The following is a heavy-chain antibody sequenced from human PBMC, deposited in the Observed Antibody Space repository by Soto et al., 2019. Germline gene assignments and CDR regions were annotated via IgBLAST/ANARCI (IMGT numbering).Heavy chain of an antibody. J-gene: IGHJ4*02. CDR1: GFTFSSYS. D-gene: IGHD2-21*01. CDR2: ISSSSSYI. CDR3: ARANWENVVSINFDY. V-gene: IGHV3-21*01. Sequence: GGSLRLSCAASGFTFSSYSMNWVRQAPGKGLEWVSSISSSSSYIYYADSVKGRFTISRDNAKNSLYLQMNSLRAEDTAVYYCARANWENVVSINFDYWGQGTLVTVSS.